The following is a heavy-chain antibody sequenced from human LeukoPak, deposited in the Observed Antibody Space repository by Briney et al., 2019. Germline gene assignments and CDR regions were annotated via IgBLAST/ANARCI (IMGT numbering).Heavy chain of an antibody. CDR1: GGSFSSYY. CDR3: ARGFGYGGNSGLGY. D-gene: IGHD4-23*01. Sequence: SEALSLTCAVYGGSFSSYYWSWIRQPAGKGLEWIGRIYTSGSTNYNPSLKSRVTMSVDTSKNQFSLKLSSVTAADTAVYYCARGFGYGGNSGLGYWGQGTLVTVSS. CDR2: IYTSGST. J-gene: IGHJ4*02. V-gene: IGHV4-59*10.